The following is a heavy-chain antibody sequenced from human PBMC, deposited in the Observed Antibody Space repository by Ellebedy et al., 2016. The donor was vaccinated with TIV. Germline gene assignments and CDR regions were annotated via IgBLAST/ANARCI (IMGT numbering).Heavy chain of an antibody. CDR2: INPDGSAE. Sequence: GESLKISCAASGFIISGDWMSWVRQAPGKGLEWVAHINPDGSAEYYVDSVKGRFSLSRDNAKNSLYLQMNSLRAEDTAIYYCARDPVGVGPAFDVWGQGTMVTVSS. D-gene: IGHD4-23*01. J-gene: IGHJ3*01. CDR1: GFIISGDW. V-gene: IGHV3-7*03. CDR3: ARDPVGVGPAFDV.